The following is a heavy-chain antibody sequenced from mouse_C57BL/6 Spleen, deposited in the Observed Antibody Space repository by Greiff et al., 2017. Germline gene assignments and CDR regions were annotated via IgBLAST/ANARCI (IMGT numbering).Heavy chain of an antibody. CDR3: ARSATVPYWYFEV. CDR1: GYTFTSYW. J-gene: IGHJ1*03. V-gene: IGHV1-69*01. CDR2: IDPSDSYT. D-gene: IGHD1-1*01. Sequence: QVQLQQPGAELVMPGASVKLSCKASGYTFTSYWMHWVKQRPGQGLEWIGEIDPSDSYTNYNQKFKGKFTLTVDKSSSTAYMPLSSLTSEDSAVYYCARSATVPYWYFEVWGTGTTVTVSS.